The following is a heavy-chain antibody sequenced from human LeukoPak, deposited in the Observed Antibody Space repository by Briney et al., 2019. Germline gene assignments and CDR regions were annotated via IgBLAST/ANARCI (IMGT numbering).Heavy chain of an antibody. J-gene: IGHJ5*02. V-gene: IGHV4-4*07. CDR2: IYTSGST. CDR3: AREGGIQLWSSNWFDP. CDR1: GGSISSYY. Sequence: PSETLSLTRTVSGGSISSYYWSWIRQPAGKGLEWIGRIYTSGSTNYNPSLKSRVTMSVDTSKNQFSLKLSSVTAADTAVYYCAREGGIQLWSSNWFDPWGQGTLVTVSS. D-gene: IGHD5-18*01.